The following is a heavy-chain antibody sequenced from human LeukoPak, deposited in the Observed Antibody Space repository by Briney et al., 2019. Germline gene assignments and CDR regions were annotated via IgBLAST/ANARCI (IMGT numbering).Heavy chain of an antibody. D-gene: IGHD3-10*01. CDR3: VRLFVQEPSGWFDP. V-gene: IGHV1-8*01. CDR1: GYTFASYE. CDR2: MNPNSGNT. Sequence: GASVKVSCKTSGYTFASYEINWVRQPPGQGLEWMGWMNPNSGNTAYAQKFQGRVTMTRDVSIRTAYMELSSLRSDDTAVCYCVRLFVQEPSGWFDPWGQGTLVTVS. J-gene: IGHJ5*02.